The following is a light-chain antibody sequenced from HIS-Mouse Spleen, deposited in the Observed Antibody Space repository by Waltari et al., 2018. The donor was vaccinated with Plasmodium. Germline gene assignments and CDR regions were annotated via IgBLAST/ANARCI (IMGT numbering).Light chain of an antibody. V-gene: IGLV3-10*01. CDR2: EDS. CDR1: ALPKKY. Sequence: SYELTQPPSVSVSPGQTARIPCSGDALPKKYAYWYQQKSGQAPVLVIYEDSKRPSEIPERFSGSSSGTMATLTISGAQVEDEADYYCYSTDSSGNHRVFGGGTKLTVL. CDR3: YSTDSSGNHRV. J-gene: IGLJ3*02.